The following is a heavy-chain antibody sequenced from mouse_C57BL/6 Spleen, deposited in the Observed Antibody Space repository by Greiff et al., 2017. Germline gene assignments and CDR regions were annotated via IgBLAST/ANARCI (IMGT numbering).Heavy chain of an antibody. J-gene: IGHJ2*01. Sequence: QVQLQQPGAELVRPGSSVKLSCKASGYTFTSYWMDWVKQRPGQGLEWIGNIYPSDSETHYNQKFKDKATLTVDKSSSTAYMQLSSLTSEDSAVYYCATYYHYFDYWGQGTTLTVSS. CDR2: IYPSDSET. D-gene: IGHD2-10*01. CDR1: GYTFTSYW. CDR3: ATYYHYFDY. V-gene: IGHV1-61*01.